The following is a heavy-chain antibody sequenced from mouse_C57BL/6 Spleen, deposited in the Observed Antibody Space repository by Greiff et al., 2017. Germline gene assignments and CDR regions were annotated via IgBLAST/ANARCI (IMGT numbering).Heavy chain of an antibody. D-gene: IGHD3-2*01. V-gene: IGHV1-50*01. CDR3: ARRRQGRTRYFDV. Sequence: QVQLQQPGAELVKPGASVKLSCKASGYTFTSYWMQWVKQRPGQGLEWIGDIATSDSYTNYNQKFKGKATLTVDTSSSTAYMQLSSLTSEDSEVYYCARRRQGRTRYFDVWGTGTTVTVSS. J-gene: IGHJ1*03. CDR1: GYTFTSYW. CDR2: IATSDSYT.